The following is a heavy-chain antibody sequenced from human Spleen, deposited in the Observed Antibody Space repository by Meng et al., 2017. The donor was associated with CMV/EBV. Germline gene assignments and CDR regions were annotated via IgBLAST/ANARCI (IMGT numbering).Heavy chain of an antibody. CDR1: GYTFTGHY. D-gene: IGHD6-13*01. V-gene: IGHV1-2*02. CDR2: INPNSGGT. CDR3: ATGGQQLD. J-gene: IGHJ4*02. Sequence: VKVSCRASGYTFTGHYMHWVRQAPGQGLEWMGWINPNSGGTNYAQNFQGRATMTRDTSISTAYMELSRLRCDDTAVYYCATGGQQLDWGQGTLVTVSS.